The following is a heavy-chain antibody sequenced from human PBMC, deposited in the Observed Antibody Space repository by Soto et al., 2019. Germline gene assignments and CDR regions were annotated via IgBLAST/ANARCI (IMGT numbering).Heavy chain of an antibody. J-gene: IGHJ3*02. CDR2: ISSTTSAI. CDR1: GFVFSDYT. Sequence: GGSLRLSCAASGFVFSDYTMNWVRQAPGKGLEWVSYISSTTSAIYYAGSVKGRFTISRDNAKNSLYLHMNSQRAEDTAVFYCARGYGDSDDAFDIWGQGTMVTVSS. V-gene: IGHV3-48*01. D-gene: IGHD4-17*01. CDR3: ARGYGDSDDAFDI.